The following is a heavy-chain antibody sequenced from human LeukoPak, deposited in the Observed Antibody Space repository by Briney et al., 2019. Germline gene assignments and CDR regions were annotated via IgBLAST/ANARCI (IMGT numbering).Heavy chain of an antibody. J-gene: IGHJ6*03. Sequence: ASVKVSCKASGGTFSSYAISWVRQAPGQGLEWMGGIIPIFGTANYAQKFQGRVTITTDESTSTAYMELSSLRSEDTAVYYCARSDRTLLSSSWKNYYYYYVDVWGKGTTVTVSS. CDR1: GGTFSSYA. CDR2: IIPIFGTA. CDR3: ARSDRTLLSSSWKNYYYYYVDV. D-gene: IGHD6-13*01. V-gene: IGHV1-69*05.